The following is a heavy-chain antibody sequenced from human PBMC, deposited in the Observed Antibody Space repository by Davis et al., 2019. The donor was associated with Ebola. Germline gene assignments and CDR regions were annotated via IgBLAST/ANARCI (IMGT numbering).Heavy chain of an antibody. V-gene: IGHV4-34*01. CDR3: ARRIVVAWGSFYYDH. CDR1: GGSLSGHY. J-gene: IGHJ4*02. CDR2: ISHSGST. D-gene: IGHD6-19*01. Sequence: MPSETLSLTCDVSGGSLSGHYWSWIRQPPGKGLEWIGEISHSGSTDYNPSLQSRVTISVDTSKNAFSLKMTSVTAADTAMYYCARRIVVAWGSFYYDHWGQGILVTVSS.